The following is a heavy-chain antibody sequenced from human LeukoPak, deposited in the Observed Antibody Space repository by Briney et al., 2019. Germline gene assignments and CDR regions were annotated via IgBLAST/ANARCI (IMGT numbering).Heavy chain of an antibody. Sequence: PGRSLRLSCAASGFTLRNHGMHWVRQAPGKGLEWVAIISYDGSNKFYADSVKGRFTISRDNSKNTLYLQMNSLGPEDTAMYYCAKVAKGNIVVVTALDYWGPGTLVTVSS. J-gene: IGHJ4*02. CDR2: ISYDGSNK. V-gene: IGHV3-30*18. D-gene: IGHD2-21*02. CDR3: AKVAKGNIVVVTALDY. CDR1: GFTLRNHG.